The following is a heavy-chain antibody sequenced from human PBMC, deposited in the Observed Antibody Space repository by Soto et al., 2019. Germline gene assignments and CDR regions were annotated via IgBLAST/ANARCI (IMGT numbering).Heavy chain of an antibody. CDR2: ISYDGSNK. CDR3: ARAWGYCSSTSCQYIDY. CDR1: GFTFSSYA. Sequence: QVQLVESGGGVVQPGRSLRLSCAASGFTFSSYAMHWVRQAPGKGLEWVAVISYDGSNKYYADSVKGRFTISRDNSKNTLYLQMNSLRAEDTAVYYCARAWGYCSSTSCQYIDYWGQGTLVTVSS. J-gene: IGHJ4*02. V-gene: IGHV3-30-3*01. D-gene: IGHD2-2*01.